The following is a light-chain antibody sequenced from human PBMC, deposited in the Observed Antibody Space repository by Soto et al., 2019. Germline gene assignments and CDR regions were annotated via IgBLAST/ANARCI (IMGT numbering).Light chain of an antibody. J-gene: IGKJ2*01. Sequence: EIVMTQSPATLSVSPGERATLSCRASQSVNSNLAWYQRKPGQAPRLLIYGASTRVAGIPARFSGSGSGTEFSLTISSLQSEDFAVYYCQQYNNRPPDTFGQGTKLEIK. CDR1: QSVNSN. CDR3: QQYNNRPPDT. CDR2: GAS. V-gene: IGKV3-15*01.